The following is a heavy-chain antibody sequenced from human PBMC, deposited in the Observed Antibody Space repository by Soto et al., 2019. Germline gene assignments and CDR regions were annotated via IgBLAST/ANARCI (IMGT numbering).Heavy chain of an antibody. CDR2: IYYSGST. CDR1: GGSISSYY. D-gene: IGHD3-22*01. Sequence: LSLTCTVSGGSISSYYWSWIRQPPGKGLEWIGYIYYSGSTNYNPSLKSRVTISVDTSKNQFSLKLSSVTAADTAVYYCARARYDSSGGDAFDIWGQGTMVTVSS. J-gene: IGHJ3*02. V-gene: IGHV4-59*01. CDR3: ARARYDSSGGDAFDI.